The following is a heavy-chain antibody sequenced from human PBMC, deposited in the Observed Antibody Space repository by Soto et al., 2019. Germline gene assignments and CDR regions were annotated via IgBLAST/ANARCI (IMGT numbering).Heavy chain of an antibody. Sequence: QVQLLQSGAEVRKPGSSVKVSCKASGGTLGSYAITWVRQAPGQGFEWMGGFIPIFGITNYAQRFEDRLTINADESTSTVYMELSSLTYDDTAVYYCVPLQPSTIRGRPGMDVWGQGTTITVS. V-gene: IGHV1-69*01. J-gene: IGHJ6*02. CDR3: VPLQPSTIRGRPGMDV. CDR1: GGTLGSYA. CDR2: FIPIFGIT. D-gene: IGHD4-4*01.